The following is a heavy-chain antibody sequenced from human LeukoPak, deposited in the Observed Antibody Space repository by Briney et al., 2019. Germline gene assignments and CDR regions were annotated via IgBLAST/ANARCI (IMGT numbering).Heavy chain of an antibody. CDR2: ISSSGSHM. CDR1: GFTFSSYS. CDR3: GKSLRAIFDTSGDYPFSDY. V-gene: IGHV3-21*04. Sequence: PGGSLRLSCAASGFTFSSYSMNWVRQAPGKGLEWVSSISSSGSHMYYADSVKGRFTISRDNAKNSLYLQMNSLRAEDTAAYYCGKSLRAIFDTSGDYPFSDYWGQGTLVAVSS. D-gene: IGHD3-22*01. J-gene: IGHJ4*02.